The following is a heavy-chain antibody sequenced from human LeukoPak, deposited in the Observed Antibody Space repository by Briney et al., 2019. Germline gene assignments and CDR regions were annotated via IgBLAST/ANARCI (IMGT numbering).Heavy chain of an antibody. Sequence: GGSLRLSCAASGFTFSSYAMHWVRQAPGKGLEWVAVISYDGSNKYYADSMKGRFTISRDNSKNTLYLQMNSLRAEDTAVYYCARDHAEQWLVLGGFDYWGQGTLVTVSS. CDR2: ISYDGSNK. V-gene: IGHV3-30-3*01. CDR1: GFTFSSYA. CDR3: ARDHAEQWLVLGGFDY. J-gene: IGHJ4*02. D-gene: IGHD6-19*01.